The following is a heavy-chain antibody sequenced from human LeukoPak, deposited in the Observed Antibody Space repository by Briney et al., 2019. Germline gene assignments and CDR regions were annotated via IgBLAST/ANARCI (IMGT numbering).Heavy chain of an antibody. CDR3: ARAQATGTTEVYQLPFDY. CDR2: ISAYNGNT. Sequence: ASVKVSCKASGYTFTSYGTSWVRQAPGQGLEWMGWISAYNGNTNYAQKLQGRVTMTTDTSTSTAYMELRSLRSDDTAVYYCARAQATGTTEVYQLPFDYWGQGTLVTVSS. CDR1: GYTFTSYG. J-gene: IGHJ4*02. V-gene: IGHV1-18*01. D-gene: IGHD1-7*01.